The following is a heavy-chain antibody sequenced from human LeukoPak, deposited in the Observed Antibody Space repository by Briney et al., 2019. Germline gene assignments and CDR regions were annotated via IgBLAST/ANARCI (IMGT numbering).Heavy chain of an antibody. Sequence: SQTLSLTCTVSGGSISSGGYYWTWIRQHPGKGLEWMGYIFRTGSTYYTPSLNSRVAISIYTTKNHLSLNLTSVTAADTAVYYCARAPLPYGGNSGFDYWGQGTLVTVSS. J-gene: IGHJ4*02. CDR2: IFRTGST. D-gene: IGHD4-23*01. CDR3: ARAPLPYGGNSGFDY. CDR1: GGSISSGGYY. V-gene: IGHV4-31*03.